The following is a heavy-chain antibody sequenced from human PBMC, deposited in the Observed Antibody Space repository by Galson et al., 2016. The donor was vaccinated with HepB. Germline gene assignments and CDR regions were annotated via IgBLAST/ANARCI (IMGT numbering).Heavy chain of an antibody. CDR2: INSDGSST. CDR1: GFTFSSYW. Sequence: SLRLSCAASGFTFSSYWMHWVRQAPGKGLVWVSRINSDGSSTSYADSVKGRFTISRDNAKNTLYLQMNSLRAEDTAVYYCATRGGGNPLFGCWGQGTLVTVSS. CDR3: ATRGGGNPLFGC. D-gene: IGHD4-23*01. V-gene: IGHV3-74*01. J-gene: IGHJ4*02.